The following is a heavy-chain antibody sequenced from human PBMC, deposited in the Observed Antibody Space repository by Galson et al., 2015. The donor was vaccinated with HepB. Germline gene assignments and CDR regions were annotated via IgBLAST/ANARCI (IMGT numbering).Heavy chain of an antibody. Sequence: SLRVSCAASGFTVSSNYMSWVRQAPGKGLEWVSVFYSGGSTYYADSVKGRFTISRDNSKNTLYLQMNSLRAEDTAVYYCASTSVGSSGYSDAFDIWGQGTMVTVSS. CDR2: FYSGGST. CDR1: GFTVSSNY. J-gene: IGHJ3*02. D-gene: IGHD3-22*01. CDR3: ASTSVGSSGYSDAFDI. V-gene: IGHV3-66*01.